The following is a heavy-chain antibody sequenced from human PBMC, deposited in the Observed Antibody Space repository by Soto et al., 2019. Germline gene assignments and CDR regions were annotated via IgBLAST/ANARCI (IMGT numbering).Heavy chain of an antibody. CDR1: GFTFSSYA. CDR3: AKDDGYFYGMDV. V-gene: IGHV3-23*01. J-gene: IGHJ6*02. CDR2: IIGSGGST. Sequence: EVHLLESGGGLVQPGGSLRLSCAASGFTFSSYAMSWVRQAPGKGLEWVSEIIGSGGSTYYADSVKGRFTISRDNSKNTLYLQMNSLRAEDTAIYYCAKDDGYFYGMDVWGLGTTVTVSS.